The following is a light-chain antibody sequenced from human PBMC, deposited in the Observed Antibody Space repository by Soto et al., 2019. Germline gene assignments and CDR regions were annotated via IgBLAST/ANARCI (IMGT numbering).Light chain of an antibody. CDR3: QQYGSSPRT. CDR1: QSVTSSY. J-gene: IGKJ1*01. Sequence: EIELTQSPGTLSLSPGEGATLSCRASQSVTSSYLAWYQQKPGQAPRLLIYGASSRAIDIPHRFSGSGSGTDFTLTINRLEPEDFAVYYCQQYGSSPRTFGQGTKVEIK. CDR2: GAS. V-gene: IGKV3-20*01.